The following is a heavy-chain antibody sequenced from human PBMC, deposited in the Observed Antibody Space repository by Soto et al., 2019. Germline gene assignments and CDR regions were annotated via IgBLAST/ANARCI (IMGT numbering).Heavy chain of an antibody. CDR2: IYYSGST. V-gene: IGHV4-31*03. CDR3: ARDFAAAGIYYYYGMDV. D-gene: IGHD6-13*01. Sequence: QVQLQESGPGLVKPSQTLSLTCTVSGGSISSGGYYWSWIGQHPGKGLEWIGYIYYSGSTYYNPSLKSRVTISVDTSKNQFSLKLSSVTAADTAVYYCARDFAAAGIYYYYGMDVWGQGTTVTVSS. CDR1: GGSISSGGYY. J-gene: IGHJ6*02.